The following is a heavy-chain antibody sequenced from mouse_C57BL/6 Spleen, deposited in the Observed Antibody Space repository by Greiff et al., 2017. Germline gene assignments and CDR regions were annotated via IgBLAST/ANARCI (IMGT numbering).Heavy chain of an antibody. CDR1: GYTFTSYW. J-gene: IGHJ4*01. V-gene: IGHV1-69*01. CDR3: ARAEGNYYAMDY. D-gene: IGHD2-1*01. CDR2: IDPSDSYT. Sequence: QVQLQQPGAELVMPGASVKLSCKASGYTFTSYWMHWVKQRPGQGLEWIGEIDPSDSYTNYNQKFQGKSTLSVDKSSSTAYMQLRSLTSEDSAVYYCARAEGNYYAMDYWGQGTSVTVSS.